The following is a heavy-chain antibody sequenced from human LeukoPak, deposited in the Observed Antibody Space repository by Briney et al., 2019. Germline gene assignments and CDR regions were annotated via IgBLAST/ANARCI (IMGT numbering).Heavy chain of an antibody. Sequence: SETLSLTCTVSGGSIANYYWTWIRQPPGKGLEWIGSIHYSGSTNYNPSVKSRVSMSLDTSKNQFSLQLNSVTAADTAVYYCVRPLGSKNGFDIWGQGTLVTVS. CDR2: IHYSGST. J-gene: IGHJ3*02. CDR3: VRPLGSKNGFDI. CDR1: GGSIANYY. V-gene: IGHV4-59*08. D-gene: IGHD1-26*01.